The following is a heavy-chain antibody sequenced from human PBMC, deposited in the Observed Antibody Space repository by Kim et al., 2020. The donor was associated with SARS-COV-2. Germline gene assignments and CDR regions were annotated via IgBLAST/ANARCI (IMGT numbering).Heavy chain of an antibody. V-gene: IGHV3-30*02. D-gene: IGHD3-3*01. Sequence: ADPAKGRFTITRANSKNTLYLQMNSLRAEDTAVYYCAKERDYDERGRFDYWGQGTLVTVSS. CDR3: AKERDYDERGRFDY. J-gene: IGHJ4*02.